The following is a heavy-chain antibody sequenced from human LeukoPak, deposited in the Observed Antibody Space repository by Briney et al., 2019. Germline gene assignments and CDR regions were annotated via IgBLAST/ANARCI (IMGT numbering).Heavy chain of an antibody. CDR2: INHSGST. CDR1: GGSFSGYY. CDR3: ARVGPADIVVVPAAASFDY. D-gene: IGHD2-2*01. Sequence: SETLSLTCAVYGGSFSGYYWSWIRQPPGKGLGWIGEINHSGSTNYNPSLKSRVTISVDTSKNQFSLKLSSVTAADTAVYYCARVGPADIVVVPAAASFDYWGQGTLVTVSS. V-gene: IGHV4-34*01. J-gene: IGHJ4*02.